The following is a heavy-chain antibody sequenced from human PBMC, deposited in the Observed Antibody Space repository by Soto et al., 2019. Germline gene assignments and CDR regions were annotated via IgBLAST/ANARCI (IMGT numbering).Heavy chain of an antibody. J-gene: IGHJ4*02. CDR3: ARGRWLQLIYFDY. V-gene: IGHV4-59*01. D-gene: IGHD5-12*01. CDR1: GGSISSYY. Sequence: SETLSLTCTVSGGSISSYYWSWIRQPPGKGLEWIGCIYYSGSTNYNPSLKSRVTISVDTSKNQFSLNLRSVTAADTAVCYCARGRWLQLIYFDYWGQGTLVTVSS. CDR2: IYYSGST.